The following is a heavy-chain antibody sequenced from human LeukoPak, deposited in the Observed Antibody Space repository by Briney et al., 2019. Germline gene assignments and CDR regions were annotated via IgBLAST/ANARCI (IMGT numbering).Heavy chain of an antibody. V-gene: IGHV3-48*01. CDR1: GFTFSSYS. CDR3: ARDPVPHCSGGSCYSHYFDY. J-gene: IGHJ4*02. D-gene: IGHD2-15*01. Sequence: GGSLRLFCAASGFTFSSYSMNWVRQAPGKGLEWVSYISSSSSTIYYADSVKGRFTISRDNAKNSLYLQMNSLRAEDTAVYYCARDPVPHCSGGSCYSHYFDYWGQGTLVTVSS. CDR2: ISSSSSTI.